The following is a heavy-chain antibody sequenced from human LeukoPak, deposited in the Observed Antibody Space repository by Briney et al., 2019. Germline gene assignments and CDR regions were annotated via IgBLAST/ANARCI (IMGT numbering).Heavy chain of an antibody. CDR1: RYTFTNSA. CDR2: INAGNGNT. D-gene: IGHD2-2*01. J-gene: IGHJ4*02. V-gene: IGHV1-3*01. Sequence: GASVKVSCKVSRYTFTNSAMHWVRQAPGQRLEWMGWINAGNGNTKYSQRFQGRVTITRDTSASTAYMELSSLRSEDTAVYFCARDLIVPAASDYWGQGTLVTVSS. CDR3: ARDLIVPAASDY.